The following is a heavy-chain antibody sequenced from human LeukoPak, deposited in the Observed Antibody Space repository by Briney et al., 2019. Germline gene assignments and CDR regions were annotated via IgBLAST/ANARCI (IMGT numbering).Heavy chain of an antibody. V-gene: IGHV3-7*04. CDR3: ARDSPGYGGYSY. J-gene: IGHJ4*02. Sequence: GGSLRLSCAASGFTFSSYPMHWVREAPGKGLEWVANIKEDGSAKYYVDSMKGRFTISRDNAKNSLYLQINSLRAEDTAVYYCARDSPGYGGYSYWGQGTLVTVSS. CDR1: GFTFSSYP. CDR2: IKEDGSAK. D-gene: IGHD5-12*01.